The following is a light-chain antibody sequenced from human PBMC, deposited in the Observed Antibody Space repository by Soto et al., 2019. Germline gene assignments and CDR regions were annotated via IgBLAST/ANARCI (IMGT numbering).Light chain of an antibody. CDR3: QQSYSTLP. J-gene: IGKJ2*01. Sequence: DIQMTQSPSSLSASVGDRVTITCRASQSISSYLNWYQQKPGKAPKLLIYAASSLQSGVPSRFSGSGSRTDFTLTISSLPPEDFATYYCQQSYSTLPFGQGTKLEIK. V-gene: IGKV1-39*01. CDR2: AAS. CDR1: QSISSY.